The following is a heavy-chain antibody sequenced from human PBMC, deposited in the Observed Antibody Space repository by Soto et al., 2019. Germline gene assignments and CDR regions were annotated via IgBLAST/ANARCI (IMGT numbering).Heavy chain of an antibody. CDR3: ARGQRNYGDTGATPKNHKFDP. V-gene: IGHV4-34*01. CDR2: INHSGST. D-gene: IGHD4-17*01. J-gene: IGHJ5*02. Sequence: NPSETLSLTCAVCGGFFSGCYWICIRQPPGKGLEWIGEINHSGSTNYNPSLKSRVTISVDTSKNQFSLKLSSVTAADTAVYYCARGQRNYGDTGATPKNHKFDPWGQGTLVTVSS. CDR1: GGFFSGCY.